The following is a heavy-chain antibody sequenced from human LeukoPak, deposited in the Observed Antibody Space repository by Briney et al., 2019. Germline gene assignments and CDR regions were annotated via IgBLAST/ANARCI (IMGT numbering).Heavy chain of an antibody. CDR2: IYYSGST. V-gene: IGHV4-59*08. Sequence: SETLSLTCTVSGGSISSYYWSWIRQPPGKGLEWIGYIYYSGSTNYNPSLKSRVTISVDTSKNQFSLKLSSVTAADTAVYYCARHPYHYYDSSGYPAAYYFDYWGQGTLVTVSS. J-gene: IGHJ4*02. D-gene: IGHD3-22*01. CDR3: ARHPYHYYDSSGYPAAYYFDY. CDR1: GGSISSYY.